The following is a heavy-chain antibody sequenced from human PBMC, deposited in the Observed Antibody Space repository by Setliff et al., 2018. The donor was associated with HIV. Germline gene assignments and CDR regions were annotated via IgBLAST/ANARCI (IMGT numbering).Heavy chain of an antibody. CDR1: GYSFSTYW. V-gene: IGHV5-51*01. CDR3: ASLSGYSGDAFDV. CDR2: MYPGTSTT. J-gene: IGHJ3*01. D-gene: IGHD3-22*01. Sequence: GESLKISCQGSGYSFSTYWIGWVRQMPGKGLEWMGIMYPGTSTTKYSPSFQGQVTISADKSIRTTYLQWSSLKASDTAMYYCASLSGYSGDAFDVWGQGTMVTVSS.